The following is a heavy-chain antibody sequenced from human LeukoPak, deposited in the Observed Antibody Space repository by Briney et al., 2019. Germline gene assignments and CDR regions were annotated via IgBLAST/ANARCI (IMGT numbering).Heavy chain of an antibody. D-gene: IGHD6-19*01. CDR1: GYTFTSYG. Sequence: GASVKVSCKASGYTFTSYGISWVRQAPGQGLEWMGWISAYNGNTNYAQKLQGRVTMTTDTSTSTAYMELRSLRSDDTAVYYCARDRVSSGWYGVYYYYYMDVWGKGTTVTISS. J-gene: IGHJ6*03. V-gene: IGHV1-18*01. CDR2: ISAYNGNT. CDR3: ARDRVSSGWYGVYYYYYMDV.